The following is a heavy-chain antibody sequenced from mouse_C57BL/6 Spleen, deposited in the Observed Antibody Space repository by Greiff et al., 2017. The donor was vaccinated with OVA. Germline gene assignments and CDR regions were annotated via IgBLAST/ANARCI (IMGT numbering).Heavy chain of an antibody. CDR2: IYPGSGNT. CDR3: ARKTPDGYYWYFDV. J-gene: IGHJ1*03. Sequence: LQESGPELVKPGASVKISCKASGYSFTSYYIHWVKQRPGQGLEWIGWIYPGSGNTKYNEKFKGKATLTADTSSSTAYMQLSSLTSEDSAVYYCARKTPDGYYWYFDVWGTGTTVTSPQ. D-gene: IGHD2-3*01. CDR1: GYSFTSYY. V-gene: IGHV1-66*01.